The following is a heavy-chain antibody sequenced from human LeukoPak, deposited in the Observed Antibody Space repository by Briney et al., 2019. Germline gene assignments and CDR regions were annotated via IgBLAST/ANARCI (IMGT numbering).Heavy chain of an antibody. V-gene: IGHV3-9*01. D-gene: IGHD2-15*01. CDR3: AKVYSGGSYYYYGMDV. J-gene: IGHJ6*02. CDR2: ISWNSDSI. Sequence: PGGSLRLSCAASGFIFSSYWMTWVRQAPGKGLEWVSGISWNSDSIGYADSVKGRFTISRDNAKNSLYLQMNSLRAEDTALYYCAKVYSGGSYYYYGMDVWGQGTTVTVSS. CDR1: GFIFSSYW.